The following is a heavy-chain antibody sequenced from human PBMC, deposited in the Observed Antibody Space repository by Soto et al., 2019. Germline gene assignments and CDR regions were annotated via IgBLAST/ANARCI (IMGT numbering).Heavy chain of an antibody. J-gene: IGHJ4*02. CDR3: ARGRDGDY. CDR1: GYAFTTYG. D-gene: IGHD6-6*01. Sequence: QVHLVQSGAEVKKPGASVKVSCKGSGYAFTTYGSPWVRQAPGQGLEWMGWISAHNGNTNFAQKLQGRVTVTRDTSTSTAYMELRSLRSEDTAVYYCARGRDGDYWGQGALVTVSS. CDR2: ISAHNGNT. V-gene: IGHV1-18*01.